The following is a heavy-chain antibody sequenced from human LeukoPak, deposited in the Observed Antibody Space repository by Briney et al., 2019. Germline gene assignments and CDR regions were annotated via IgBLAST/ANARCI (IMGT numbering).Heavy chain of an antibody. Sequence: SGPTLVNPTQTLTLTCTFSGFSLSTSEVGVGWIRQPPGKALEWLALIYWDDDKRYSPSLKSRLTITKDTSKNQVVLIMTNMDPVDTATYYCAHCWWTAGRSMGWFDPWGQGTLVTVSS. CDR2: IYWDDDK. D-gene: IGHD6-13*01. V-gene: IGHV2-5*02. CDR3: AHCWWTAGRSMGWFDP. J-gene: IGHJ5*02. CDR1: GFSLSTSEVG.